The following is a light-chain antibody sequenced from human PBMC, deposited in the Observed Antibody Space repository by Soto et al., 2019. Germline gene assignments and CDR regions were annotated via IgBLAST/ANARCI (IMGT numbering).Light chain of an antibody. V-gene: IGLV1-47*01. CDR1: NPNIGSDY. Sequence: QSVLTQPPSASGTPGQRVTISCSGSNPNIGSDYVYWYRQLPGTAPTLVIYMDDQRPSGVPDRFSASKSGTSASLAISGLRSEDEGDYFCAAWDDTLSGPVFGGGTKLTVL. CDR3: AAWDDTLSGPV. CDR2: MDD. J-gene: IGLJ3*02.